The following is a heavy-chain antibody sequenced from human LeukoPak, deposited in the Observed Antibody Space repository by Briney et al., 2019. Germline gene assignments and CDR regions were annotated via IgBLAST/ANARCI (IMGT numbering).Heavy chain of an antibody. V-gene: IGHV4-59*01. D-gene: IGHD3-10*01. CDR2: IYYSGST. CDR3: ARTTTVRGTYYMDV. Sequence: SETLSLTCTVSGGSISSYYWSWIRQPPGKGLEWIGYIYYSGSTNYNPSLESRVTISVDTSKNRFSLKLRSVTAADTAVYYCARTTTVRGTYYMDVWGKGTTVTVSS. J-gene: IGHJ6*03. CDR1: GGSISSYY.